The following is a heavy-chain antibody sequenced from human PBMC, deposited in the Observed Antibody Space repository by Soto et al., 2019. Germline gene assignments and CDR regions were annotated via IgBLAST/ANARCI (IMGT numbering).Heavy chain of an antibody. Sequence: QVQLVESGGGVVQPGRSLRLSCAASGFTFSSYAMHWVRQAPGKRLEWVAVISYDGSNKYYADSVKGRFTISRDNSKNTLFLQMNSLRAEDTAVYYCARDSGIAAAGFDYWGQGTLVTVSS. CDR1: GFTFSSYA. CDR3: ARDSGIAAAGFDY. D-gene: IGHD6-13*01. V-gene: IGHV3-30-3*01. J-gene: IGHJ4*02. CDR2: ISYDGSNK.